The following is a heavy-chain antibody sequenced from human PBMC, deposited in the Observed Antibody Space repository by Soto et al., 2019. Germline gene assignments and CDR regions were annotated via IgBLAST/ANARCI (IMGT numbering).Heavy chain of an antibody. CDR2: FDPEDGET. V-gene: IGHV1-24*01. CDR1: GYTLTELS. J-gene: IGHJ6*02. Sequence: ASVKVSCKVSGYTLTELSMHWVRQAPGKGLEWMGGFDPEDGETIYAQKFQGRVTMTEDTSTDTAYMELSSLRSEDTAVYYCATLPIAAAGNNYYYGMDVWGQGTTVTVSS. CDR3: ATLPIAAAGNNYYYGMDV. D-gene: IGHD6-13*01.